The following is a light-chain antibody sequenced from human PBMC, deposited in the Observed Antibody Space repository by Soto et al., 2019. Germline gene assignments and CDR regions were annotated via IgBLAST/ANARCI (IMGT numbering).Light chain of an antibody. CDR3: QQYGSLSWT. Sequence: DIVLTQSPGTLSLSPGQRATLSCRASQSVSSNYLAWYQQRPGQAPRLLIYGASTRATGIPDRFSGSGSGTDFTLTISRLEPEDFAVYYSQQYGSLSWTFGQGTKVDIK. J-gene: IGKJ1*01. CDR1: QSVSSNY. CDR2: GAS. V-gene: IGKV3-20*01.